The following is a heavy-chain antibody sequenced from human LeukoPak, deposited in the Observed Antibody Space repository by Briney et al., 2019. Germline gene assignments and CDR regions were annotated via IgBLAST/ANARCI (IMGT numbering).Heavy chain of an antibody. CDR2: ISTSSSYI. CDR1: GFTFNTYT. J-gene: IGHJ4*02. Sequence: PAGSLRLSCAASGFTFNTYTMNWVRQAPGKGLEWVSSISTSSSYIYYADSVKGRFTISRDNAKNSLFLQMNSLRADDTAVYYCARDGDILTGHYKFYFDYWGQGSLVTVSS. V-gene: IGHV3-21*01. D-gene: IGHD3-9*01. CDR3: ARDGDILTGHYKFYFDY.